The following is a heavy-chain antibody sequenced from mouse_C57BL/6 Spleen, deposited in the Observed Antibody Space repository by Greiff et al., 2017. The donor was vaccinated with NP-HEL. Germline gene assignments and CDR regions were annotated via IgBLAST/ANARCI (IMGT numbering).Heavy chain of an antibody. Sequence: DVKLQESGPGLVKPSQSLSLTCSVTGYSITSGYYWNWIRQFPGNKLEWMGYISYDGSNNYNPSLKNRISITRDTSKNQFFLKLNSVTTEDTATYYCEREGDWGQGTLVTVSA. J-gene: IGHJ3*01. V-gene: IGHV3-6*01. CDR2: ISYDGSN. CDR1: GYSITSGYY. CDR3: EREGD.